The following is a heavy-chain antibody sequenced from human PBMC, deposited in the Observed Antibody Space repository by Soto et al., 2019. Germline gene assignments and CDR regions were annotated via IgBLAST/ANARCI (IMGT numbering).Heavy chain of an antibody. CDR1: GGSIGSGGYY. D-gene: IGHD6-25*01. CDR3: VTAAIQGHQVEGQPPSSQTLDY. J-gene: IGHJ4*02. V-gene: IGHV4-31*03. CDR2: IYYSGST. Sequence: PSQTLSLTCTVSGGSIGSGGYYWSWIRQHPGKGLEWIGYIYYSGSTYYNPSLKSRVALSVDTSKNHFSLKMTSMTAADTAVYYCVTAAIQGHQVEGQPPSSQTLDYWGQGILVTVSS.